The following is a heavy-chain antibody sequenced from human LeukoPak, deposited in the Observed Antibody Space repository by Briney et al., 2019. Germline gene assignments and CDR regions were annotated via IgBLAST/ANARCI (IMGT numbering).Heavy chain of an antibody. CDR3: ARGYSSSWYELDY. J-gene: IGHJ4*02. V-gene: IGHV3-21*01. D-gene: IGHD6-13*01. CDR2: ISSSSSYI. Sequence: GGSLRLSCAVSGFTFRSYSMNWVRQAPGKGLEWVSSISSSSSYIYSADSVRGRFTISRDNAQNSLYLQMNSLRAEDTAVYYCARGYSSSWYELDYWGQGTLVTVSS. CDR1: GFTFRSYS.